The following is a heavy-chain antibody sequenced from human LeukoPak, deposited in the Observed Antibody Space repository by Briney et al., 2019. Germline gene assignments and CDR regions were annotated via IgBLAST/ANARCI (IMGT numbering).Heavy chain of an antibody. CDR1: GYTFTSYD. J-gene: IGHJ4*02. V-gene: IGHV1-69*13. CDR3: ATCGVEYQLNYFDY. CDR2: IIPIFGTA. Sequence: ASVKVSCKASGYTFTSYDINWVRQATGQGLEWMGGIIPIFGTANYAQKFQGRVTITADESTSTAYMELSSLRSEDTAVYYCATCGVEYQLNYFDYWGQGTLVTVSS. D-gene: IGHD2-2*01.